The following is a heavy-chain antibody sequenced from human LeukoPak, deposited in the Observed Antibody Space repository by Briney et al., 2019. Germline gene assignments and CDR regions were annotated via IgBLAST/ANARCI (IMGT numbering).Heavy chain of an antibody. D-gene: IGHD1-26*01. CDR2: IYHSGST. Sequence: PSETLSLTCTVSGGSISSGGYYWSWIRQPPGKGLEWIGYIYHSGSTYYNPSLKSRVTISVDRSKNQFSLKLSSVTAADTAVYYCARGISGSYYVWGQGTLVTVSS. CDR1: GGSISSGGYY. V-gene: IGHV4-30-2*01. J-gene: IGHJ4*02. CDR3: ARGISGSYYV.